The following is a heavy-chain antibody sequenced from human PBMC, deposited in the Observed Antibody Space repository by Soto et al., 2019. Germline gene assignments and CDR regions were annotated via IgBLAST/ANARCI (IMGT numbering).Heavy chain of an antibody. CDR3: ARDLRGYSYGYYYYYGMDV. V-gene: IGHV4-59*01. CDR1: GGSISSDY. Sequence: SEALSLTCTVSGGSISSDYWSWIRQPPGKGLEWIGYIYYSGSTNYNPSLKSRVTISVDTSKNQFSLKLSSVTAADTAVYYCARDLRGYSYGYYYYYGMDVWGQGTTVTVS. J-gene: IGHJ6*02. CDR2: IYYSGST. D-gene: IGHD5-18*01.